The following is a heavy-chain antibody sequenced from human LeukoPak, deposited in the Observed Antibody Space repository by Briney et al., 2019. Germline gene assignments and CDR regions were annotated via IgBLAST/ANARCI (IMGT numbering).Heavy chain of an antibody. D-gene: IGHD6-13*01. J-gene: IGHJ6*03. V-gene: IGHV3-20*04. CDR3: ARAVHQNFIAAAVPRLGYYYYMDV. CDR1: GFTFDDYG. CDR2: INWNGGST. Sequence: GGSLRLSCAASGFTFDDYGMSWVRQAPGKGLEWVSGINWNGGSTGYADSVKGRFTISRDNATNSLYLEMSSLRDADTALYYCARAVHQNFIAAAVPRLGYYYYMDVWGKGTTVTVSS.